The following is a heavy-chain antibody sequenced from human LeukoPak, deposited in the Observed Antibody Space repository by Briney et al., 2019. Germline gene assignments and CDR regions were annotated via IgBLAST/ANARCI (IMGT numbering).Heavy chain of an antibody. V-gene: IGHV4-39*07. CDR2: IYYSGST. CDR3: ARDLGPWGYSYLFDY. J-gene: IGHJ4*02. Sequence: SETLSLTCSVSGGSISSSSYYWGWVRQSPGKGLEWIGSIYYSGSTYYNPSLKSRVTISVDTSKNQFSLKLSSVTAADTAVYYCARDLGPWGYSYLFDYWGQRTLVTVSS. CDR1: GGSISSSSYY. D-gene: IGHD3-22*01.